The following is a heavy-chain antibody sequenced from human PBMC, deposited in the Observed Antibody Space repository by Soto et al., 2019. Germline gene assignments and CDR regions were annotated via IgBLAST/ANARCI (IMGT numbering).Heavy chain of an antibody. CDR1: GFTFSSYG. CDR2: ISYDGSYQ. Sequence: QVQLVESGGGVVQPGKSLRLSCAASGFTFSSYGIHWVRQAPGKGLEWVAAISYDGSYQYYADSVKGRLTISRDKSKGTLYLQMNSLRAEDTAVYYCAKDFCHRVDTVMGGFDFWGRGTLVTVSS. D-gene: IGHD5-18*01. J-gene: IGHJ4*02. CDR3: AKDFCHRVDTVMGGFDF. V-gene: IGHV3-30*18.